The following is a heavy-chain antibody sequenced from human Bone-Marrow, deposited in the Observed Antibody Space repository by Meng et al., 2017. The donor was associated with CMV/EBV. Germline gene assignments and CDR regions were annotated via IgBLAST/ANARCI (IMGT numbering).Heavy chain of an antibody. CDR3: AADRYDQDYYYYGTDV. V-gene: IGHV1-58*01. CDR2: IVVGSGNT. J-gene: IGHJ6*02. CDR1: GFTFTSSA. Sequence: SVKVSCKASGFTFTSSAVQWVRQARGQRLEWIGWIVVGSGNTNYAQKFQERVTITRDMSTSTAYMELSSLRSEDTAVYYCAADRYDQDYYYYGTDVWGQGTTVTVSS. D-gene: IGHD1-1*01.